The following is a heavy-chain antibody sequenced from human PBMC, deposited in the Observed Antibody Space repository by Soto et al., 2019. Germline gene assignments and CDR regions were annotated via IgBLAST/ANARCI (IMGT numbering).Heavy chain of an antibody. V-gene: IGHV1-69*13. CDR1: GYTFTGYY. J-gene: IGHJ6*02. Sequence: SVKVSCKASGYTFTGYYMHWVRQAPGQGLEWMGGIIPIFGTANYAQKFQGRVTITADESTSTAYMELSSLRSEDTAVYYCARGRRIAAAGRYYYYGMDVWGQGTTVTVSS. D-gene: IGHD6-13*01. CDR2: IIPIFGTA. CDR3: ARGRRIAAAGRYYYYGMDV.